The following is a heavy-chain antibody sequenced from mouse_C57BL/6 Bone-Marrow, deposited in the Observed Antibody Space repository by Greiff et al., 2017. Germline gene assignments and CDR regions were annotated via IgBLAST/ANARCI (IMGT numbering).Heavy chain of an antibody. CDR1: GYSFTGYY. D-gene: IGHD2-5*01. Sequence: VQLQQSGPELVKPGASVKISCKASGYSFTGYYMNWVKQSPEKSLEWIGEINPSTGGTTYNQKFKAKATLTVDKSSSTAYMRLKSLTSEDSAVYNCAGGSNCGFAYWGQGTLVTVSA. J-gene: IGHJ3*01. V-gene: IGHV1-42*01. CDR3: AGGSNCGFAY. CDR2: INPSTGGT.